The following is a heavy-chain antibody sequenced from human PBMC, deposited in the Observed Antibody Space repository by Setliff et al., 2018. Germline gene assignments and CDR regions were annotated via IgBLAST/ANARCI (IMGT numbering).Heavy chain of an antibody. V-gene: IGHV1-69*05. J-gene: IGHJ3*02. CDR1: GGTFSSYA. CDR3: ARATYYYVSSGYFLDAFGI. CDR2: XIXXXXXX. Sequence: GASVKVSCKASGGTFSSYAISWVRQAPGQGLEWMGGXIXXXXXXXXXXXXXXXXXXXTDEXXSTAYMELSSLRFEDTAVYYCARATYYYVSSGYFLDAFGIWGQGTMVTVSS. D-gene: IGHD3-22*01.